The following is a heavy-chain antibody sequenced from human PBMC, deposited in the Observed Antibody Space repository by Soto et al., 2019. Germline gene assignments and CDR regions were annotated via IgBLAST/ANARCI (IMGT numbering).Heavy chain of an antibody. J-gene: IGHJ3*02. CDR3: ARGSVIVGAPNDAFDI. V-gene: IGHV1-2*02. Sequence: AASVKVSCKASGYTFTGYYMHWVRQAPGQGLEWMGWINPNSGGTNYAQKFQGRVTMTRDTSISTAYMELSRLRSDDTAVYYCARGSVIVGAPNDAFDIWGQGTMVTV. D-gene: IGHD1-26*01. CDR1: GYTFTGYY. CDR2: INPNSGGT.